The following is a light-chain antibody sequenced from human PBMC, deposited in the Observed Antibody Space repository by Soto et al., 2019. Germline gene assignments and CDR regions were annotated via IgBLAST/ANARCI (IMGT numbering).Light chain of an antibody. V-gene: IGLV2-14*01. CDR3: SSYTSSSTLGV. CDR2: DVS. J-gene: IGLJ1*01. Sequence: QSALTQPASVSGSPGQSITISCTGTSSDVGGYNYVSWYQQHPGKAPKLMIYDVSSRPSGVSNRFSGSKSGNTGSLTISGLQAEDDAEYYGSSYTSSSTLGVVGTGTKLTFL. CDR1: SSDVGGYNY.